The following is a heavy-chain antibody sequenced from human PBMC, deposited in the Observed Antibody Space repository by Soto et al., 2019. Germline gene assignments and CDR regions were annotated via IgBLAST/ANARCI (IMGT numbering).Heavy chain of an antibody. Sequence: SETLSLTCTVSGGSVSSGSYYWSWIRQPPGKGLEWIGYIYYSGSTNYNPPLKSRVTISVDTSKNQFSLKLSSVTAADTAVYYCARDSPPMDVWGQGTTVTVSS. CDR1: GGSVSSGSYY. J-gene: IGHJ6*02. CDR2: IYYSGST. CDR3: ARDSPPMDV. V-gene: IGHV4-61*01.